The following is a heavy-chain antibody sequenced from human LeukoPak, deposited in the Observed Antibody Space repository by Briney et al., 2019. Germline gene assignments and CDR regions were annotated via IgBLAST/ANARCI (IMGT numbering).Heavy chain of an antibody. J-gene: IGHJ4*02. V-gene: IGHV4-59*08. CDR2: VYQTGDT. D-gene: IGHD6-19*01. CDR1: GGSMNNYY. Sequence: SETLSLTCTVSGGSMNNYYWSWFRRPPGKGLEWIAYVYQTGDTRYDPSLKSRVSISLDTSKNQFSLKVSSVTATDTAVYYCASNPFSATFDYWGQGILVTVSS. CDR3: ASNPFSATFDY.